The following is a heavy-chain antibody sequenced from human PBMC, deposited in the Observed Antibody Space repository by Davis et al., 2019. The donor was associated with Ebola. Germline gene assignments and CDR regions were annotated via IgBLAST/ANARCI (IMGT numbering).Heavy chain of an antibody. CDR1: GYTFTSYD. V-gene: IGHV1-8*01. CDR3: ARDRGVYYYGSGSSADY. CDR2: MNPNSGNT. D-gene: IGHD3-10*01. Sequence: ASVKVSCKASGYTFTSYDINWVRQATGQGLEWMGWMNPNSGNTGYAQKFQGRVTMTRNTSISTAYMELSSLRSEDTAVYYCARDRGVYYYGSGSSADYWGQGTLVTVSS. J-gene: IGHJ4*02.